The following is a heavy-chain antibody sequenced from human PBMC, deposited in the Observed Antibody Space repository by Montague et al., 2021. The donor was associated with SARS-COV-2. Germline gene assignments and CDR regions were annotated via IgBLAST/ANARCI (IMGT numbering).Heavy chain of an antibody. Sequence: SETLSLTCAVYDGSFSNYYWSWIRQPPGKGLEWIGEVNHSGSTNYNPSLKSRVTIPVDTSKNQFSLKLSFVTAADTAVYYCARGGTVTTFFSPKRTRRYNWVDTWGQGTLVTVSS. CDR1: DGSFSNYY. CDR3: ARGGTVTTFFSPKRTRRYNWVDT. J-gene: IGHJ5*02. CDR2: VNHSGST. D-gene: IGHD4-17*01. V-gene: IGHV4-34*01.